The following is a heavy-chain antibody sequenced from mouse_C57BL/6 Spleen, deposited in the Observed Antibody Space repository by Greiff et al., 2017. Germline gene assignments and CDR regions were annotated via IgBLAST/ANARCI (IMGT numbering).Heavy chain of an antibody. V-gene: IGHV1-7*01. CDR3: ARYDYDYVDY. Sequence: VQLQQSGAELAKPGASVKLSCKASGYTFTSYWMHWVKQRPGQGLEWIGYINPSSGYTKYNQKFKDKATLTADTSSSTAYMQLSSLTYEDSAVYYCARYDYDYVDYWGQGTTLTVSS. CDR2: INPSSGYT. CDR1: GYTFTSYW. J-gene: IGHJ2*01. D-gene: IGHD2-4*01.